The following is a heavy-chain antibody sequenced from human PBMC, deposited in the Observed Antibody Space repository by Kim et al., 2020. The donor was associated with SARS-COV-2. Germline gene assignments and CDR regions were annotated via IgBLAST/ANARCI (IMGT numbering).Heavy chain of an antibody. D-gene: IGHD5-18*01. CDR3: ARSSVRTASTFDY. Sequence: QYDDSVKRRITIHPDPSMNQFSLQLNSVTPEDTAVYYCARSSVRTASTFDYWGQGPLVTVSS. V-gene: IGHV6-1*01. J-gene: IGHJ4*02.